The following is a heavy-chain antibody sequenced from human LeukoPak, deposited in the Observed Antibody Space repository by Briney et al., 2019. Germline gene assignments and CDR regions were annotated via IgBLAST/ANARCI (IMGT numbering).Heavy chain of an antibody. CDR1: GFTFSNYG. J-gene: IGHJ4*02. D-gene: IGHD4-11*01. V-gene: IGHV3-30*02. CDR2: IRYDMINK. Sequence: PGGSPRLSCAASGFTFSNYGMHWVRQAPGKGLEWVAFIRYDMINKYYADSVKGRFTISRDNFKNTLYLQMNSLRPDDTAVYYCAKDKGNYRGFDYWGQGTLVAVSS. CDR3: AKDKGNYRGFDY.